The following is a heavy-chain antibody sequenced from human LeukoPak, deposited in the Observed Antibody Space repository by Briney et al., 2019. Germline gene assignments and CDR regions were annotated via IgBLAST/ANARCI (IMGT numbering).Heavy chain of an antibody. CDR2: IYYSGST. CDR1: GGSISSYY. J-gene: IGHJ4*02. V-gene: IGHV4-59*01. D-gene: IGHD6-19*01. Sequence: SETLSLTWTVAGGSISSYYWSWIRQPPGKGLEWIGYIYYSGSTNYNPSLKSRVTISVDTSKNQFSLKLSSVTAADTAVYYCARSGQWLPPYYFDYWGQGTLVTVSS. CDR3: ARSGQWLPPYYFDY.